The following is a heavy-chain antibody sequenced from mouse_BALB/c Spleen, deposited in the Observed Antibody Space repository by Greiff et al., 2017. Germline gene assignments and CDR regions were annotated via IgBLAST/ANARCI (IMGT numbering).Heavy chain of an antibody. V-gene: IGHV5-6-4*01. D-gene: IGHD1-2*01. CDR2: ISSGGSYT. J-gene: IGHJ3*01. Sequence: DVKLVESGGGLVKPGGSLKLSCAASGFTFSSYTMSWVRQTPEKRLEWVATISSGGSYTYYPDSVKGRFTISRDNAKNTLYLQMSSLKSEDTAMYYCTRDTTATAWFAYWGQGTLVTVSA. CDR3: TRDTTATAWFAY. CDR1: GFTFSSYT.